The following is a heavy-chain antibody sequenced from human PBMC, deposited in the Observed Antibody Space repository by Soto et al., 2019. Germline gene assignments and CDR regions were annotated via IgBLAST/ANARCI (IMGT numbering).Heavy chain of an antibody. J-gene: IGHJ1*01. CDR1: GFTLSSYA. CDR3: AKRGDRSGWTFHD. V-gene: IGHV3-23*01. Sequence: GESLKISCSASGFTLSSYAMSWVRQTPGKGLDWVSGISGSDGSTYYAESVKGRFTISRDNTKNTLYLQMNSLRVEDTAVYFCAKRGDRSGWTFHDWGQGTLVTVSS. CDR2: ISGSDGST. D-gene: IGHD6-19*01.